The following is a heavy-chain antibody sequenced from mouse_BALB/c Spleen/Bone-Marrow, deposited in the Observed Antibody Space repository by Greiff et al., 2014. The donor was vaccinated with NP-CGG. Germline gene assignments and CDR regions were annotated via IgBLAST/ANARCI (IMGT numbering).Heavy chain of an antibody. CDR2: IYPRNGVT. J-gene: IGHJ4*01. CDR3: TRRSRVTEYYSIDY. CDR1: GYTFTSYY. Sequence: VQLQQSGAELVKPGASVKLSCKASGYTFTSYYLYWVKQRPGQGLEWIGEIYPRNGVTKFNEKFKTKATMTVDKSSSTAYMQLSSLTSEDSAVYYCTRRSRVTEYYSIDYWGQGTSVTVSS. V-gene: IGHV1S81*02.